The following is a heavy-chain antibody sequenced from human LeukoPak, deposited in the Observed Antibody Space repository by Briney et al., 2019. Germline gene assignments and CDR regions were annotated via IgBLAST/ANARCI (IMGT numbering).Heavy chain of an antibody. CDR2: IRYDGSNK. D-gene: IGHD2-2*01. CDR1: GFTFSSYG. J-gene: IGHJ3*02. Sequence: GGSLRLSCAASGFTFSSYGMHWVRQAPGKGLGWVAFIRYDGSNKYYADSVKGRFTISRDNSKNTLYLQMNSLRAEDTAVYYCAKLGCSSTSCYHIWGQGTMVTVSS. CDR3: AKLGCSSTSCYHI. V-gene: IGHV3-30*02.